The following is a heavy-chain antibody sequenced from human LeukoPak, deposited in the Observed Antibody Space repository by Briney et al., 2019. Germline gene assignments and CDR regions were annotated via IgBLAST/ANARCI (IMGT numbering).Heavy chain of an antibody. D-gene: IGHD5-24*01. CDR1: GYTFTGYY. CDR3: ATSRDGYNPLGDFDY. Sequence: ASVTVSCKASGYTFTGYYMHWVRQAPGQGLEWMGWINPNSGGTNYAQKFQGRVTMTRDTSISTAYMELSRLRSDDTAVYYCATSRDGYNPLGDFDYWGQGTLVTVSS. CDR2: INPNSGGT. V-gene: IGHV1-2*02. J-gene: IGHJ4*02.